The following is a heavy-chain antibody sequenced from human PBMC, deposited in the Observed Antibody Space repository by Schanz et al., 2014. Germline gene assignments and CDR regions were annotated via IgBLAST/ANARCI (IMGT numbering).Heavy chain of an antibody. Sequence: VQLVESGGGLVQPGGSLRLSCAASRFTFSDYWMSWVPQAPGKGLEWVANMNQDGSVKNYVDSVKGRFTISRDNAKNSLYLQMNSLRAEDTAVYYCARDKGGLIPFDYWGQGTLVAVSS. D-gene: IGHD2-15*01. CDR1: RFTFSDYW. J-gene: IGHJ4*02. CDR2: MNQDGSVK. CDR3: ARDKGGLIPFDY. V-gene: IGHV3-7*01.